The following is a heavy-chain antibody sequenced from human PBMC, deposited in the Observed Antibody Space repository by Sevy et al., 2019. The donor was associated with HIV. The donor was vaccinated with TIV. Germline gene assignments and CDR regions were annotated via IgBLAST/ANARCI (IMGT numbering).Heavy chain of an antibody. CDR2: IYREGTK. D-gene: IGHD2-21*01. V-gene: IGHV3-53*01. CDR1: GFTVSSNY. J-gene: IGHJ3*02. Sequence: GGSLRLSCAASGFTVSSNYMIWVRQAPGKGLEWVSLIYREGTKNYADPVKGRFTISRENSKNTRYLQMNSLRAEDTAVYYCAIGSVSLVIANDAFHIWGQGTMVTVSS. CDR3: AIGSVSLVIANDAFHI.